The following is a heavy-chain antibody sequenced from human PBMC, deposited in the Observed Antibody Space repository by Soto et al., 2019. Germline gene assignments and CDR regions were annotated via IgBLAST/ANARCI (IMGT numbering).Heavy chain of an antibody. D-gene: IGHD3-3*01. CDR3: ARGTIFGVVIMIPYYYGMDV. J-gene: IGHJ6*02. CDR1: GGTFSSYA. CDR2: IIPIFGTA. V-gene: IGHV1-69*13. Sequence: SVKVSCKASGGTFSSYAISWVRQAPGQGLEWMGGIIPIFGTANYAQKFQGRVTITADESTSTAYMELSSLRSEDTAVYYCARGTIFGVVIMIPYYYGMDVWGQGTTVTVSS.